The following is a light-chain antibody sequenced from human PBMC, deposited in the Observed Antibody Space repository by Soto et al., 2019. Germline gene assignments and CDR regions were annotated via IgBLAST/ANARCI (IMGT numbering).Light chain of an antibody. V-gene: IGKV3-20*01. CDR2: RAS. Sequence: EVVLTQSPGTLSLSPGERATLSCRASQTVDSTYLAWYQQKPGQAPRLLIYRASSRAAGVPDRLSGSGSGTDFTLTISKLDPEDFAVYYCQQYDTSPPLYTFGQGTKLEIK. CDR1: QTVDSTY. CDR3: QQYDTSPPLYT. J-gene: IGKJ2*01.